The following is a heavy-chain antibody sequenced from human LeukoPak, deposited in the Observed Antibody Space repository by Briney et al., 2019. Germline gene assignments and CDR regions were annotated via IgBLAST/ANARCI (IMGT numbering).Heavy chain of an antibody. D-gene: IGHD1-1*01. Sequence: SETLSLTCAVYGGSFSGCYWSWIRQPPGKGLEWIGEINHSGSTNYNPSLKSRVTISVDTSKNQFSLKLSSVTAADTAVYYCARATLQLERRPFDYWGQGTLVTVSS. CDR1: GGSFSGCY. J-gene: IGHJ4*02. CDR2: INHSGST. CDR3: ARATLQLERRPFDY. V-gene: IGHV4-34*01.